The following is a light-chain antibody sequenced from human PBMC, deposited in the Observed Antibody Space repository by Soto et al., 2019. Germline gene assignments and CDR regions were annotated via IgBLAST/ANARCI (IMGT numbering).Light chain of an antibody. CDR3: AAWDESPNVPV. CDR2: SNN. V-gene: IGLV1-44*01. J-gene: IGLJ2*01. Sequence: QSVLTRPPSASGTPGQRVNISCSGSNSNIGRNTVNWYQQLPGAAPNLLIYSNNERPSGVPDRFSGSKSGTSASLAISGLQSEDEADYYCAAWDESPNVPVFGGGTKVTVL. CDR1: NSNIGRNT.